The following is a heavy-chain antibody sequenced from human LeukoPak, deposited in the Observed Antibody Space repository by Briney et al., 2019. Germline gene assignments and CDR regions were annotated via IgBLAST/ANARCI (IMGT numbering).Heavy chain of an antibody. D-gene: IGHD3-10*02. CDR2: IRSDGSNT. J-gene: IGHJ4*02. V-gene: IGHV3-33*01. CDR1: GFTFSTYG. CDR3: ARGNMLRDIDY. Sequence: GGSLRLSCAASGFTFSTYGMHWVRQAPGKGLEWVAVIRSDGSNTYSADSVRGRFTISRDNSKNTLFLQISSLTAEDMAIYYCARGNMLRDIDYWGQGTLVTVSS.